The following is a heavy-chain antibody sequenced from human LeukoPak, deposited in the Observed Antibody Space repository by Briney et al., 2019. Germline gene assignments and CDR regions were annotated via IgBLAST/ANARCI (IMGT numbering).Heavy chain of an antibody. CDR3: TTNDAFDI. J-gene: IGHJ3*02. CDR1: GFTFSNAW. CDR2: IKNKIASGTT. V-gene: IGHV3-15*01. Sequence: PGGSLTLSCAASGFTFSNAWMNWVRQAPGKGLEWVGRIKNKIASGTTDYAAPVKGRFTISRDDSKNTLFLQMNSLKTEDTAMYYCTTNDAFDIWGQGTMVTVSS.